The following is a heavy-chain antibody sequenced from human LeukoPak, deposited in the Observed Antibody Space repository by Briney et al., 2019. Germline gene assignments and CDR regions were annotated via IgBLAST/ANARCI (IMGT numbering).Heavy chain of an antibody. D-gene: IGHD3-9*01. CDR1: GGSFSGYY. V-gene: IGHV4-34*01. CDR3: ARWDYDILTGYYRRPARMGV. CDR2: INHSGST. Sequence: SETLSLTCAVYGGSFSGYYWSWIRQPPGKGLEWIGEINHSGSTNYNPSLKSRVTISVDTSKNQFSLKLSSVTAADTAVYYCARWDYDILTGYYRRPARMGVWGKGTTVTVSS. J-gene: IGHJ6*04.